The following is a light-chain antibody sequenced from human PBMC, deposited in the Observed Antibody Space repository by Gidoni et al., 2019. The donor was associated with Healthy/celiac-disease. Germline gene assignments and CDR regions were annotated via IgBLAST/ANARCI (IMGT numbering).Light chain of an antibody. CDR3: QQRSNWPPLT. J-gene: IGKJ4*01. CDR2: DAS. Sequence: IVLTQSPAPLSLSPGERATLSCRASQSVSSYLAWYQQKPGQAPRLLIYDASNRATGIPARFSGSGSGTDFTITISSLEPEDFAVYYCQQRSNWPPLTFGGGTKVEIK. CDR1: QSVSSY. V-gene: IGKV3-11*01.